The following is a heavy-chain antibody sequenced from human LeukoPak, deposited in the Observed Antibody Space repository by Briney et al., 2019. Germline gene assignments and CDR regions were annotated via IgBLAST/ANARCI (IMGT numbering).Heavy chain of an antibody. J-gene: IGHJ4*02. Sequence: ASVKVSCKTSGYTFSGYYMHWVRQAPGQGLEWMGWINPNSGGTNYAQRFQGRVTMTRDTSIRTAYMDLSRLRSDDTAVYYCARSASIYYDNSGYGAFEYWGQETLVTVSS. CDR1: GYTFSGYY. CDR3: ARSASIYYDNSGYGAFEY. CDR2: INPNSGGT. D-gene: IGHD3-22*01. V-gene: IGHV1-2*02.